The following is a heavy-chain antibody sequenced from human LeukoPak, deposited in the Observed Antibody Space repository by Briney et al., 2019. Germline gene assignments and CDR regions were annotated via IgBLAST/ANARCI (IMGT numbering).Heavy chain of an antibody. J-gene: IGHJ4*02. CDR3: ARAPDGGYSYGPLDY. Sequence: PGGSLRLSCAASGFTFSSYGMHWVRQAPGKGLEWVAVISYDGSNKYYADSVKGRFTISRDNSKNTLYLQMNSLRAEDTAVYYCARAPDGGYSYGPLDYWGQGTLVTVSS. CDR1: GFTFSSYG. D-gene: IGHD5-18*01. CDR2: ISYDGSNK. V-gene: IGHV3-30*03.